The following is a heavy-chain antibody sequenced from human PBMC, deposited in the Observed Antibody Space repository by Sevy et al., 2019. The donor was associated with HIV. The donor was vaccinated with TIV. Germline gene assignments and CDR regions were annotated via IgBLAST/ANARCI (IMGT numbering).Heavy chain of an antibody. J-gene: IGHJ4*02. CDR3: ARATGLAMVDY. V-gene: IGHV4-61*01. D-gene: IGHD2-8*02. Sequence: SETLSLTYTVSGGSVSSGSYYWSWIRQPPGKGLEWIGYIYYSGSTNYNPSLKSRVTISVDTSKNQFSLKLSSVTAADTAVYYCARATGLAMVDYWGQGTLVTVSS. CDR1: GGSVSSGSYY. CDR2: IYYSGST.